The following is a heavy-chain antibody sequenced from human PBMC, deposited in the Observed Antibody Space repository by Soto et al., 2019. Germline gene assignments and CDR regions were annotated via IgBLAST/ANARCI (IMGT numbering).Heavy chain of an antibody. V-gene: IGHV4-59*04. CDR2: IYYSGLT. D-gene: IGHD2-15*01. CDR1: GGSISTYY. J-gene: IGHJ6*02. CDR3: APLSVSLSGPYGIHV. Sequence: KPSETLSLTCTVSGGSISTYYWSWIRQPPGKGLEWIGYIYYSGLTYYNPSLKSRVTLSVDTSKNQFSVRLNSVTASDTAVYYCAPLSVSLSGPYGIHVWGQGTTVTVSS.